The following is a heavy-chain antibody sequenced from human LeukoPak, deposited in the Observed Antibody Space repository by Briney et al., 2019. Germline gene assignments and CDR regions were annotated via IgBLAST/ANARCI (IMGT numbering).Heavy chain of an antibody. CDR1: GYTFTGYY. Sequence: ASVKVSCKASGYTFTGYYMHWVRQAPGQGLEWMGWINPNSGGTDYAQKFQGRVTMTRDTSISTAYMELSRLRSDDTAVYYCASGSGSYGNKYNWFDPWGQGTLVTVSS. CDR2: INPNSGGT. J-gene: IGHJ5*02. D-gene: IGHD3-10*01. V-gene: IGHV1-2*02. CDR3: ASGSGSYGNKYNWFDP.